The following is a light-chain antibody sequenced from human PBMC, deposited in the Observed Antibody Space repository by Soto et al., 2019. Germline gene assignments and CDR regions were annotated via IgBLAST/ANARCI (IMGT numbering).Light chain of an antibody. Sequence: EIVLTQSPATLSLSPGDRATLSCRASHSVGSLLAWYQQKPGQAPRLLIYFASNRATGIPPRFSGSGSGTDFTLTIDSLEPEDCALFYCQQRSAWPWTFGQGTRVEIK. V-gene: IGKV3-11*01. CDR3: QQRSAWPWT. CDR1: HSVGSL. J-gene: IGKJ1*01. CDR2: FAS.